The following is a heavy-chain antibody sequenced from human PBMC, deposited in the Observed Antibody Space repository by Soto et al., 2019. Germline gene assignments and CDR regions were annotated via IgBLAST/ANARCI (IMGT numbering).Heavy chain of an antibody. Sequence: GGSQRLSCAASGFTFSSYSMNWVRQAPGKGLEWVSSISSSSSYIYYADSVKGRFTISRDNAKNSLYLQMNSLRAEDTAVYYCARDKGIAAHTVDYWGQGTLVTVSS. CDR2: ISSSSSYI. CDR1: GFTFSSYS. D-gene: IGHD6-13*01. J-gene: IGHJ4*02. V-gene: IGHV3-21*01. CDR3: ARDKGIAAHTVDY.